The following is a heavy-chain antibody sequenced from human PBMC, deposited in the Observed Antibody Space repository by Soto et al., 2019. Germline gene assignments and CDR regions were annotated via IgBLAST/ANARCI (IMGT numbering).Heavy chain of an antibody. CDR2: VLGGGGST. V-gene: IGHV3-23*01. CDR1: GFTFSSYA. D-gene: IGHD1-26*01. Sequence: PGGSLRLSCAASGFTFSSYAMSWVRQTPGKGLEWVSGVLGGGGSTFYADSVKGRFTISRDNSKNTLYVQMNSLRAEDTAVYYCARSHLDFIVGARERAFDIWGQGTMVTVSS. CDR3: ARSHLDFIVGARERAFDI. J-gene: IGHJ3*02.